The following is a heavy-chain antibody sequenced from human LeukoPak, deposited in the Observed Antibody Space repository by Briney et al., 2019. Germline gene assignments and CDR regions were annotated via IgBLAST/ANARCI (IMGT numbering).Heavy chain of an antibody. CDR1: GYTFTSYG. V-gene: IGHV1-46*03. J-gene: IGHJ4*02. Sequence: GASVKVSCKASGYTFTSYGISWVRQAPGQGLEWMGIINPSGGSTSYAQKFQGRVTMTRDTSTSTVYMELSSLRSEDTAVYYCATLAVAGRYWGQGTLVTVSS. CDR3: ATLAVAGRY. CDR2: INPSGGST. D-gene: IGHD6-19*01.